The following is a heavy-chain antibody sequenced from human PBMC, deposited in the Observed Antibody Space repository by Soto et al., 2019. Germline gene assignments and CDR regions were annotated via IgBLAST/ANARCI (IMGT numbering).Heavy chain of an antibody. CDR3: ARGQVVAAQH. CDR2: IYHSGST. D-gene: IGHD2-15*01. Sequence: SETLSLTCAVSGGSISSGGYSWTWIRQPPGKGLEWIGYIYHSGSTYYNPSLKSRVTISVDRSKNQFSLKLSSVTAADTAVYYCARGQVVAAQHWGQGTLVTVSS. CDR1: GGSISSGGYS. J-gene: IGHJ4*02. V-gene: IGHV4-30-2*01.